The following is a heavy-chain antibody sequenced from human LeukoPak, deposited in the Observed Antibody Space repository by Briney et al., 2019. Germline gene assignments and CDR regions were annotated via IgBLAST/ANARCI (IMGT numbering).Heavy chain of an antibody. CDR1: GGSISSSSYY. J-gene: IGHJ4*02. V-gene: IGHV4-39*07. D-gene: IGHD3-22*01. CDR3: ARAGYYYDSSGYYDYPAY. Sequence: SETLSLTCTVSGGSISSSSYYWGWIRQPPGKGLEWIGSIYYSGSTYYNPSLKSRVTISVDTSKNQFSLKLSSVTAADTAVYYCARAGYYYDSSGYYDYPAYWGRGTLVTVSS. CDR2: IYYSGST.